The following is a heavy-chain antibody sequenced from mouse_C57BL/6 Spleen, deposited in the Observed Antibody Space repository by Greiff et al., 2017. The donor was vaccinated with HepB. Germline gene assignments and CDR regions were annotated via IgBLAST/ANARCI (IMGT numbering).Heavy chain of an antibody. CDR3: ARVYGSRDY. Sequence: VQLQESGAELVRPGTSVKLSCKASGYTFTSYWMHWVKQRPGQGLEWIGVIDPSDSYTNYNQKFKGKATLTVDTSSSTAYMQLSSLTSEDSAVYYCARVYGSRDYWGQGTTLTVSS. CDR2: IDPSDSYT. D-gene: IGHD1-1*01. CDR1: GYTFTSYW. J-gene: IGHJ2*01. V-gene: IGHV1-59*01.